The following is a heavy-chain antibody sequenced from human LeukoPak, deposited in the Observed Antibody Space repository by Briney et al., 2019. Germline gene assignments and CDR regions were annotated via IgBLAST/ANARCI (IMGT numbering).Heavy chain of an antibody. CDR3: ARDDEYYDILTGHWFDP. CDR2: INPNSGGT. Sequence: ASVKVSCKASGGTFSSYAISWVRQAPGQGLEWMGWINPNSGGTNYAQKFQGRVTMTRDTSISTAYMELSRLRSDDTAVYYCARDDEYYDILTGHWFDPWGQGTLVTVSS. J-gene: IGHJ5*02. V-gene: IGHV1-2*02. D-gene: IGHD3-9*01. CDR1: GGTFSSYA.